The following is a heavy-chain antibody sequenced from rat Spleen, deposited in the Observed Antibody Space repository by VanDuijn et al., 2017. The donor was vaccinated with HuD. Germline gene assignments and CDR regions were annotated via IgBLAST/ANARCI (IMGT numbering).Heavy chain of an antibody. CDR2: ISYDGSST. CDR1: GFTFSDYY. Sequence: EVQLVESDGGLVQPGRSLKLSCAASGFTFSDYYMAWVRQAPTKGLEWVATISYDGSSTYYPDSVKGRFTISRDNAQNTLYLQMNSLRSEDTATYYCTTDLDYYDGSYYVNWFAYWGQGTLVTVSS. J-gene: IGHJ3*01. CDR3: TTDLDYYDGSYYVNWFAY. V-gene: IGHV5-20*01. D-gene: IGHD1-12*02.